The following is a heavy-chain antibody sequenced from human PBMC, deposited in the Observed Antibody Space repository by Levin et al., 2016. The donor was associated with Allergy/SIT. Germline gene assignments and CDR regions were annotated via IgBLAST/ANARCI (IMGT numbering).Heavy chain of an antibody. CDR3: ARSGSSWIRPPGYGMDV. CDR2: IYATGSS. D-gene: IGHD6-13*01. Sequence: SETLSLTCTVSGGSITISDYYWSWIRQPAGKGLEWIGRIYATGSSNYNPSLKSRVTMSVDTSKNQISLKLSFVTAADTAVYYCARSGSSWIRPPGYGMDVWGQGTTVTVSS. J-gene: IGHJ6*02. CDR1: GGSITISDYY. V-gene: IGHV4-61*02.